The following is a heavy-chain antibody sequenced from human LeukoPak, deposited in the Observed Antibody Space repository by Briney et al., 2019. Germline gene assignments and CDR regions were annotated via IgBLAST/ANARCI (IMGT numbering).Heavy chain of an antibody. CDR3: AKASWVSNADAVL. D-gene: IGHD1-1*01. Sequence: GGSLRLSCAASGFTFSSYAMSWVRQAPGKELEWVSAISGSGGSTYYADSVKGRFTISRDNSKNTLYLQMNSLGAEDTAVYYCAKASWVSNADAVLWGQGTVVTVSS. V-gene: IGHV3-23*01. CDR1: GFTFSSYA. CDR2: ISGSGGST. J-gene: IGHJ4*02.